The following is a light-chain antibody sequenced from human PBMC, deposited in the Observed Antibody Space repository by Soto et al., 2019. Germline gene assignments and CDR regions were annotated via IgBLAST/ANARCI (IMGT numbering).Light chain of an antibody. J-gene: IGKJ1*01. Sequence: DIQMTQSPSTLSASVGDRVTITCRASQSISNWLAWYQQKPGKAPKLLIYDVSSLESGVPSRFSGSGSGTEFTLTISSLQPDDFATYYCQQYNSYLTFGQGTKVDI. CDR1: QSISNW. V-gene: IGKV1-5*01. CDR2: DVS. CDR3: QQYNSYLT.